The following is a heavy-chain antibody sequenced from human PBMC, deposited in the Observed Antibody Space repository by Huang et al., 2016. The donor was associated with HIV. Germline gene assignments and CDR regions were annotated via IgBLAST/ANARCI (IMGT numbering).Heavy chain of an antibody. D-gene: IGHD3-22*01. CDR2: LIPIVGTA. CDR1: GGTFSSYA. Sequence: QVQLVQSGAEVKKPGSSVKVSCKASGGTFSSYAISWVRQAPGQGLEWMGGLIPIVGTANYAQKFQGRVTITADESTSTAYMELSSLRSEDTAVYYCARVESRRYYDSSGYYYWGQGTLVTVSS. V-gene: IGHV1-69*01. CDR3: ARVESRRYYDSSGYYY. J-gene: IGHJ4*02.